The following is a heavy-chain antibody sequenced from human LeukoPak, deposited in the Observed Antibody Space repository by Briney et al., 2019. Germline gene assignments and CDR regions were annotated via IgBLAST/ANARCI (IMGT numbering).Heavy chain of an antibody. CDR1: GGSISSYY. CDR2: IYYSGST. V-gene: IGHV4-59*01. D-gene: IGHD3-10*01. Sequence: PSETLSLTCTVSGGSISSYYWSWIRQPPGKGLEWIGYIYYSGSTNYNPSLKSRVTISVDTSKNQFSLKLSSVTAADTAVYYCARERARTMGLYYYGMDVWGQGTTVTVSS. CDR3: ARERARTMGLYYYGMDV. J-gene: IGHJ6*02.